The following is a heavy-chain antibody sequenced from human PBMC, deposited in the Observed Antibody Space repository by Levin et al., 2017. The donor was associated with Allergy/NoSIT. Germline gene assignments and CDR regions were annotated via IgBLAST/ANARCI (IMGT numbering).Heavy chain of an antibody. CDR1: GFTFSNYG. CDR3: ARDWYSSSWERGFWDY. D-gene: IGHD6-13*01. Sequence: PGGSLRLSCAASGFTFSNYGMHWVRQAPGKGLEWVAVIWYDGRNKYYADSVKGRFTISRDNSKNTLYLQMNSLRADDTAVYYCARDWYSSSWERGFWDYWGQGTLVTVSS. J-gene: IGHJ4*02. CDR2: IWYDGRNK. V-gene: IGHV3-33*01.